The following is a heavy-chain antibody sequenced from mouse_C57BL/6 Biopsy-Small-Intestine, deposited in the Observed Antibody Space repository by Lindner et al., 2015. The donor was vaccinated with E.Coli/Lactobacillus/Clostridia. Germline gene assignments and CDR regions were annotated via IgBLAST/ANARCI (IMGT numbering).Heavy chain of an antibody. Sequence: VQLQESGAELVRPGASVKLSCTASGFNIKDYYMHWVKQRPGQGLEWIGVINPGSGGTNYNEKFKGKATLTADKSSSTAYMQLSSLTSEDSAVYFCARSGDPQLGWYFDVWGTGTTVTVSS. D-gene: IGHD4-1*02. J-gene: IGHJ1*03. V-gene: IGHV1-54*01. CDR2: INPGSGGT. CDR1: GFNIKDYY. CDR3: ARSGDPQLGWYFDV.